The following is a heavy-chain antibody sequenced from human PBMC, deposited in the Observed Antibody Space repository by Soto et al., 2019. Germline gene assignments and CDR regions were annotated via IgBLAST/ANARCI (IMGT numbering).Heavy chain of an antibody. J-gene: IGHJ5*02. V-gene: IGHV2-5*02. CDR2: IYWDDDK. CDR3: AHRTTTVTWWFDP. D-gene: IGHD4-17*01. Sequence: QITLKESGPTLVKPTQTLTLTCTFSGFSLTTSALGVGWIRQPPGKALEWLALIYWDDDKRYSPSLKSRLTVSKATSKNVVVLTMTNTDSADTTTYFCAHRTTTVTWWFDPWGQGTLVTVSS. CDR1: GFSLTTSALG.